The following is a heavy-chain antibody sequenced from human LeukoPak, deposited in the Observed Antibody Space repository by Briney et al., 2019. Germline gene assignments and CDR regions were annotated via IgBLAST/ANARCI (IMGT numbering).Heavy chain of an antibody. CDR3: ARALGIPFFDYYMDV. V-gene: IGHV3-48*04. D-gene: IGHD7-27*01. J-gene: IGHJ6*03. Sequence: GGSLRLSCAASGFTFSSYSMNWVRQAPGKGLEWVSYISSSSSTIYYADSVKGRFTISRDNAKNSLYLQMNSLRAEDTAVYYCARALGIPFFDYYMDVWGKGTTVTVSS. CDR1: GFTFSSYS. CDR2: ISSSSSTI.